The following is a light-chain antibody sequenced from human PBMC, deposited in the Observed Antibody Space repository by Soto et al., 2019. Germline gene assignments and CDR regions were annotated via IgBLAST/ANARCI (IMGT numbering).Light chain of an antibody. Sequence: EIVLTQSPGTLSLSPGERATLSCRASQSIRSHYLAWYQQKPGQAPRLLISGAHNRATGIPDRFSGSESVTDFTLRISSLEPEDFAVYYSQQYGSSVTFGQGTKVEIK. J-gene: IGKJ1*01. CDR1: QSIRSHY. CDR2: GAH. CDR3: QQYGSSVT. V-gene: IGKV3-20*01.